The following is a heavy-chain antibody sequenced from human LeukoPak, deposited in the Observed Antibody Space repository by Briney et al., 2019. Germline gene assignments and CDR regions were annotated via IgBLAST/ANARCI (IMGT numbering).Heavy chain of an antibody. CDR1: GFTFSSYW. J-gene: IGHJ6*02. V-gene: IGHV3-74*01. CDR2: INSDGSST. Sequence: GGSLRLSCAASGFTFSSYWMHWVRQAPEKGLVWVSRINSDGSSTSYADSVKGRFTISRDNAKNTLYLQMNSLRAEDTAVYYCARGIAVAGTGYYYYGMDVWGQGTTVTVSS. CDR3: ARGIAVAGTGYYYYGMDV. D-gene: IGHD6-19*01.